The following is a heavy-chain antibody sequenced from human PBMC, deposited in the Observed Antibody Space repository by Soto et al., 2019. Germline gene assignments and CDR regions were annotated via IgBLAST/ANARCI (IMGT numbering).Heavy chain of an antibody. CDR1: GFTFSSYA. CDR2: ISYDGSNK. J-gene: IGHJ6*02. Sequence: QVQLVESGGGVVQPGRSLRLSCAASGFTFSSYAMHWVRQAPGKGLEWVAVISYDGSNKYYADSVKGRFTISRDNSKNTLYLQMNSLRAEDTAVYYCARVGHGGYDSSGYHTRPDYYYYYGMDVWDQGTTVTVSS. V-gene: IGHV3-30-3*01. D-gene: IGHD3-22*01. CDR3: ARVGHGGYDSSGYHTRPDYYYYYGMDV.